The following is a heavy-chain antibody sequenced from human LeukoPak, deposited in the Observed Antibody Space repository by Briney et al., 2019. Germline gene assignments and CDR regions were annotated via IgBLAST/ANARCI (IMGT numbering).Heavy chain of an antibody. CDR3: ARDRGGWSYYGSGNIFDY. CDR2: ISSSSSYI. D-gene: IGHD3-10*01. Sequence: GGSLRLSCAASGFTFSSYSMNWVRQAPGNGLEWVSSISSSSSYIYYADSVKGRFTISRDNAKNSLYLQMNSLIAEDTAVYYCARDRGGWSYYGSGNIFDYWGQGTLVTVSS. CDR1: GFTFSSYS. J-gene: IGHJ4*02. V-gene: IGHV3-21*01.